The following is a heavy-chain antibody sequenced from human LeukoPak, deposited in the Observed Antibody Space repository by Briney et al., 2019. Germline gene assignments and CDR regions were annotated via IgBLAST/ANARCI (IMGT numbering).Heavy chain of an antibody. V-gene: IGHV1-2*06. D-gene: IGHD5-18*01. J-gene: IGHJ4*02. CDR2: VISHSGGT. CDR3: ARGYNYGHDY. CDR1: GYTFSGYN. Sequence: ASVKVSCKASGYTFSGYNMHWLRQAPGQGLEWMGRVISHSGGTNYAPRFQGRVTMTRDTSTSTAYMELSRLKSDDTAVYYCARGYNYGHDYWGQGTLVTVSS.